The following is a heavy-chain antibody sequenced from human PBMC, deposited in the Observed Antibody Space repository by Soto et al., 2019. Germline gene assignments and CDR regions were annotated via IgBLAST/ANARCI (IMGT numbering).Heavy chain of an antibody. CDR3: ARTGGEPKLEDAFDI. D-gene: IGHD3-16*01. Sequence: SETLSLTCAVYGGSFSGYYWSWIRQPPGKGLEWIGEINHSGSTNYNPSLKSRVTISVDTSKNQFSQKLSSVTAADTAVELLARTGGEPKLEDAFDIWGQGTMVTVSS. CDR1: GGSFSGYY. J-gene: IGHJ3*02. CDR2: INHSGST. V-gene: IGHV4-34*01.